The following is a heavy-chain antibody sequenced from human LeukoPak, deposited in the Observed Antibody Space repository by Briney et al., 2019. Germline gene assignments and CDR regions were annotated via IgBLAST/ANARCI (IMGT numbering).Heavy chain of an antibody. D-gene: IGHD6-13*01. V-gene: IGHV1-46*01. Sequence: GASVKVSCKASGYTFTTYYIHWVRQAPGQGREWMGIINPSGGSTSYAQKFQGRVTMTRDMSTSTVYMELSSLRSEDTAVYYCARDLSTAAGNYYFDYWGQGTLVTVSS. CDR3: ARDLSTAAGNYYFDY. CDR2: INPSGGST. CDR1: GYTFTTYY. J-gene: IGHJ4*02.